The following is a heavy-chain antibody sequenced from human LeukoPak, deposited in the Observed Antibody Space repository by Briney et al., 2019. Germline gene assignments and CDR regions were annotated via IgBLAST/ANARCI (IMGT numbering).Heavy chain of an antibody. J-gene: IGHJ5*02. Sequence: SVRVSCKTSGGTFTSYAITWARQAPGQGLEWMGKIIPISGTTNYAQKFQGRVTFTADESTSTAYMELSSLRSEDTALYYCARKLRLGGNWLDPWGQGTLVTVSS. D-gene: IGHD1-26*01. CDR2: IIPISGTT. V-gene: IGHV1-69*13. CDR3: ARKLRLGGNWLDP. CDR1: GGTFTSYA.